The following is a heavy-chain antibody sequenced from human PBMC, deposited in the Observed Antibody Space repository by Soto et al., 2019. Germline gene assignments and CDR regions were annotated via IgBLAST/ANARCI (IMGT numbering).Heavy chain of an antibody. Sequence: GASVQVSCKASGYTFTSYGISWVRQAPGQGLEWMGWISAYNGNTNYAQKLQGRVTMTPDTSTSTAYMELRSLRSDGAAVYYCAREVVVTTGGYFDLWGRGTLVTVSS. CDR3: AREVVVTTGGYFDL. CDR2: ISAYNGNT. D-gene: IGHD3-22*01. V-gene: IGHV1-18*04. CDR1: GYTFTSYG. J-gene: IGHJ2*01.